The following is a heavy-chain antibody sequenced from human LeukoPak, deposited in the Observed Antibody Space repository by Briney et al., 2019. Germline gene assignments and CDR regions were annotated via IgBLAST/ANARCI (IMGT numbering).Heavy chain of an antibody. J-gene: IGHJ3*01. CDR2: IYNSGST. V-gene: IGHV4-59*08. CDR3: ARDDYGVFDAFDV. Sequence: PSETLSLTCTVSGGSISSHYWSWIRQPPGKGLESIGYIYNSGSTNYNPSLKSRVTISLDTSKNQFSLHLTSVTAADTAVYFCARDDYGVFDAFDVWGQGTVVTVSS. CDR1: GGSISSHY. D-gene: IGHD3-16*01.